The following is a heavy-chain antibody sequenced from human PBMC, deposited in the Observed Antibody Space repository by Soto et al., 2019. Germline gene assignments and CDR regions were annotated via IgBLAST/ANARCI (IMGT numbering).Heavy chain of an antibody. CDR1: GGFLSESY. CDR2: INHVGGT. CDR3: VRIRYQLPSSVLRLDP. D-gene: IGHD3-16*01. Sequence: SETLSLTCAVYGGFLSESYWTWIRQPPGKGLEWIGEINHVGGTNYNPSLKSRVTMSVDTSQNQFSLRLISVTAADTAMYFCVRIRYQLPSSVLRLDPWGQGTPVTVSS. V-gene: IGHV4-34*01. J-gene: IGHJ5*02.